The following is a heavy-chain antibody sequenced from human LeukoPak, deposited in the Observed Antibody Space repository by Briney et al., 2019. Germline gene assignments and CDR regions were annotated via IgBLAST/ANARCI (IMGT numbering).Heavy chain of an antibody. V-gene: IGHV4-31*03. D-gene: IGHD2-2*02. J-gene: IGHJ4*02. CDR1: GGSISSGGYY. Sequence: SKTLSLTCTVSGGSISSGGYYWSWIRQHPGKGLEWIGYIYYSGSTYYNPSLKSRVTISVDTSKNQFSLKLGSVTAADTAVYYCARSLGYCSSTSCYTSENFGYWGQGTLVTVSS. CDR3: ARSLGYCSSTSCYTSENFGY. CDR2: IYYSGST.